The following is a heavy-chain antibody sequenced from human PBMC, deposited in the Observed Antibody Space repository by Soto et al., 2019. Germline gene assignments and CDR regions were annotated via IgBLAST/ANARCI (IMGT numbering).Heavy chain of an antibody. V-gene: IGHV4-30-4*01. CDR1: AGSISSGDYY. J-gene: IGHJ5*02. Sequence: TLSLTCTVSAGSISSGDYYWSWIRQSPGKGLEWIGYMYSSGTTYYNPSLKSRVTISLDASKNQFSLRLSSVTAADTAVYYCARGSGITGTTKDWFDPWGQGTLVTVSS. CDR3: ARGSGITGTTKDWFDP. D-gene: IGHD1-7*01. CDR2: MYSSGTT.